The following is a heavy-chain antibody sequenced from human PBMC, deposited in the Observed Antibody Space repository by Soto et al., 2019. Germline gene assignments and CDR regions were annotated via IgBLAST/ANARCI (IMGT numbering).Heavy chain of an antibody. V-gene: IGHV1-18*01. J-gene: IGHJ5*02. D-gene: IGHD2-8*01. Sequence: QVQLVQSGAEVKKAGASVKVSCKASGYTFNIYGITWVRQAPGQGLEWMGWISGNNDNSKYAQKFQGRVTMTTDTSTSTAYMELRSLRSADTAVYFCARDGVRSKLAFKKDWFDPWGQGTLVTVSS. CDR2: ISGNNDNS. CDR3: ARDGVRSKLAFKKDWFDP. CDR1: GYTFNIYG.